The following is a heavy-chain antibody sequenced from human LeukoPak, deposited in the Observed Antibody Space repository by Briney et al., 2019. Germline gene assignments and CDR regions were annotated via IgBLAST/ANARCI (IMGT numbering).Heavy chain of an antibody. Sequence: ASVKVSCKASGYTFTGYYMHWVRQAPGQGLEWMGWINPNRGGTNYAQKFQGRVTMTRDTSISTAYMELSRLRSDDTAVYYCARARFLEWLPYGMDVWGQGTTVTVSS. D-gene: IGHD3-3*01. CDR1: GYTFTGYY. CDR2: INPNRGGT. CDR3: ARARFLEWLPYGMDV. V-gene: IGHV1-2*02. J-gene: IGHJ6*02.